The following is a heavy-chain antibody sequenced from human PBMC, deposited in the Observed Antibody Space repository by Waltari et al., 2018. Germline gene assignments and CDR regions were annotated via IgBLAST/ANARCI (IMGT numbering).Heavy chain of an antibody. CDR1: GGSFSGYS. V-gene: IGHV4-34*01. J-gene: IGHJ3*02. Sequence: QVQLQQWGAGGLKPAETLSLTCAVYGGSFSGYSRSWIRQHPGKGLEWIGEINHSGSTNYNPSLKSRVTISVDTSKNQFSLKLSSVTAADTAVYYCAKKGLLRAFDIWGQGTMVTVSS. D-gene: IGHD6-19*01. CDR2: INHSGST. CDR3: AKKGLLRAFDI.